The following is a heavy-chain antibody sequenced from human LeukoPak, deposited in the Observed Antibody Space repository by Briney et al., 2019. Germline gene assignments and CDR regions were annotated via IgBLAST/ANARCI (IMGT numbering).Heavy chain of an antibody. CDR3: AKVVPAATYYFDY. V-gene: IGHV3-23*01. Sequence: HAGGSLRLSCAASGFTFSNSVVSWVRQAPGKGLEWVSAISGSGGSTYYADSVKGRFTISRDNSKNTLYLQMNSLRAEDTAVYYCAKVVPAATYYFDYWGQGTLVTVSS. CDR2: ISGSGGST. CDR1: GFTFSNSV. D-gene: IGHD2-2*01. J-gene: IGHJ4*02.